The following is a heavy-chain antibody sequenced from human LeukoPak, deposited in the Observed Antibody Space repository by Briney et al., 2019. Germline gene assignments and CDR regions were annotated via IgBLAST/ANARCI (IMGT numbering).Heavy chain of an antibody. J-gene: IGHJ4*02. Sequence: WETLSLTCAVYGGSFSGYYWSWIRQPPGKGLEWIGEINHSGSTNYNPSLKSRVTISVDTSKNQFSLKLSSVTAADTAVYYCARGTHMVQRVFDYWGQGTLVTVSS. CDR2: INHSGST. D-gene: IGHD3-10*01. CDR3: ARGTHMVQRVFDY. CDR1: GGSFSGYY. V-gene: IGHV4-34*01.